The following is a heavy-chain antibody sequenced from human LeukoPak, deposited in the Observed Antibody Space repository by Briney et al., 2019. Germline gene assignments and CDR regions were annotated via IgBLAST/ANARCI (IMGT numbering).Heavy chain of an antibody. CDR3: ARSPGIQLWPDDY. D-gene: IGHD5-18*01. V-gene: IGHV3-30*04. Sequence: PGRSLRLSCAASGFTFNNYAMHWVHQAPGKGLEWVAVISYDGSNKYYADSVKGRFTISRDNSKNTLYLQTNSLRVEDTAVYYCARSPGIQLWPDDYWGQGTLVTVSS. CDR2: ISYDGSNK. J-gene: IGHJ4*02. CDR1: GFTFNNYA.